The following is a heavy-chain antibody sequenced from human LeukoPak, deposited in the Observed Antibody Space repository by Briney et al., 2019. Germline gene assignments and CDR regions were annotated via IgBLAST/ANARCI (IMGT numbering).Heavy chain of an antibody. V-gene: IGHV3-7*01. CDR3: ARGQWLGDY. CDR2: IKQDGSEK. Sequence: GGSLRLSCAASRFAFSGYWMTWARQAPGRGVEWVANIKQDGSEKYYVDSVKGRFTISRDNAKNSLYLQMNSLRAEDTAVYYCARGQWLGDYWGQGTLVTVSS. J-gene: IGHJ4*02. CDR1: RFAFSGYW. D-gene: IGHD6-19*01.